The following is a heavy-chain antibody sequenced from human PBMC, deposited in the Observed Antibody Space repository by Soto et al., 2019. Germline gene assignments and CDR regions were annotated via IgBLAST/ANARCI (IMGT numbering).Heavy chain of an antibody. V-gene: IGHV4-59*01. CDR2: IYYSGST. CDR3: ARGSIEDRSVDY. Sequence: SETLSLTCTVSGGSISIYYWSWIRQPPGKGLEWIGYIYYSGSTNYNPSLKSRVTISVDTSKNQFSLKLSSVTAADTAVYYCARGSIEDRSVDYWGQGILVTVSS. CDR1: GGSISIYY. D-gene: IGHD6-6*01. J-gene: IGHJ4*02.